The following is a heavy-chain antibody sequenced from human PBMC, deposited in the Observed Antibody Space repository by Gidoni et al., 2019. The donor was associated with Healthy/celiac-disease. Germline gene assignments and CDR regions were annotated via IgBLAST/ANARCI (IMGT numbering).Heavy chain of an antibody. J-gene: IGHJ1*01. CDR3: AREGAYCGGDCYSRYFQH. CDR2: INHSGST. Sequence: QVQLQQWGAGLLKPSETLSLTCAVYGGSFSGYTWSWIRQPPGKGLEWIGEINHSGSTNYNPSLNSRVTISVDTSKNQFSLKLSSVTAADTAVYYCAREGAYCGGDCYSRYFQHWGQGTLVTVSS. V-gene: IGHV4-34*01. D-gene: IGHD2-21*01. CDR1: GGSFSGYT.